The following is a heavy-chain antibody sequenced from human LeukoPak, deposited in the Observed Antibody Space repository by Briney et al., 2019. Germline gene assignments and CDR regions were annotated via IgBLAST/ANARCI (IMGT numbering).Heavy chain of an antibody. J-gene: IGHJ5*02. CDR3: ARWAHGIAAAATFDP. D-gene: IGHD6-13*01. CDR2: INPNSGGT. Sequence: ASVKVSCKASGYTFTGYYMHWVRQAPGQGLEWMGWINPNSGGTNYAQKFQGRVTMTRDTSISTAYMELRSLRSDDTAVYYCARWAHGIAAAATFDPWGQGTLVTVSS. V-gene: IGHV1-2*02. CDR1: GYTFTGYY.